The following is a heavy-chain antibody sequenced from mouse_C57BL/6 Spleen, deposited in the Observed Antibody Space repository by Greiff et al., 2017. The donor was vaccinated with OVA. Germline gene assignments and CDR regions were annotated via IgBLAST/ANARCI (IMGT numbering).Heavy chain of an antibody. CDR3: ARHTTVVATDAMDY. D-gene: IGHD1-1*01. J-gene: IGHJ4*01. CDR1: GFTFSDYG. Sequence: EVKLVESGGGLVQPGGSLKLSCAASGFTFSDYGMAWVRQAPRKGPEWVAFISNLAYSIYYADTVTGRFTISRENAKNTLYLEMSSLRSEDTAMYYCARHTTVVATDAMDYWGQGTSVTVSS. CDR2: ISNLAYSI. V-gene: IGHV5-15*01.